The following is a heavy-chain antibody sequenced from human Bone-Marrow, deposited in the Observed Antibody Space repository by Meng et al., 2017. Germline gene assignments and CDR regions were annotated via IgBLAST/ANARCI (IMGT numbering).Heavy chain of an antibody. V-gene: IGHV3-73*01. CDR3: TIYHNGRI. Sequence: GESLKISCAVSGVTFSGSDIHWVRQASGKGLEWVGRVSTKVNSFATAYPASLKGRFTISRDDSKNTAYLQMNSLITDDTALYYCTIYHNGRIWGQGTMVTVSS. J-gene: IGHJ3*02. CDR2: VSTKVNSFAT. D-gene: IGHD2-8*01. CDR1: GVTFSGSD.